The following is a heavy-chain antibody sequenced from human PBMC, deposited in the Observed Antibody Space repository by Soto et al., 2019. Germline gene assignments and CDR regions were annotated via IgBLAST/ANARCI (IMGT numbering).Heavy chain of an antibody. D-gene: IGHD3-10*01. CDR2: INTDNGNT. CDR1: GYIFTTYA. CDR3: ARCPTMVRGYFSY. J-gene: IGHJ4*02. Sequence: VSSLKVSCKASGYIFTTYAIHWVRQAPGQSLEWMGWINTDNGNTMYSEKFQSRITITRDTSASTASMELSSLRAEDTAIYYCARCPTMVRGYFSYWGQGSLVTVCS. V-gene: IGHV1-3*04.